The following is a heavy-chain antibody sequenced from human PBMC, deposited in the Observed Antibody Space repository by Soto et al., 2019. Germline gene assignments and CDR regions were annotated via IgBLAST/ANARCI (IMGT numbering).Heavy chain of an antibody. D-gene: IGHD3-3*01. CDR3: AKDGTQSRVRFLEWLSEKPGGLNQTYGMDV. CDR1: GFTFSSYA. CDR2: ISGSGGST. Sequence: GGSLRLSCAASGFTFSSYAMSWVRQAPGKGLEWVSAISGSGGSTYYADSVKGRFTISRDNSKNTLYLQMNSLRAEDTAVYYCAKDGTQSRVRFLEWLSEKPGGLNQTYGMDVWGQGTTVTVSS. J-gene: IGHJ6*02. V-gene: IGHV3-23*01.